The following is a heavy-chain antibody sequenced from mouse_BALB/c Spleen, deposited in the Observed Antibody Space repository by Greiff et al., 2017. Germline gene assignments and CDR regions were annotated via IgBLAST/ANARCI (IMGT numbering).Heavy chain of an antibody. D-gene: IGHD1-1*01. CDR1: GFTFSSYA. J-gene: IGHJ2*01. V-gene: IGHV5-9-3*01. CDR3: ARPNYYGSSSYFDY. CDR2: ISSGGSYT. Sequence: EVKLQESGGGLVKPGGSLKLSCAASGFTFSSYAMSWVRQTPEKRLEWVATISSGGSYTYYPDSVKGRFTISRDNAKNTLYLQMSSLRSEDTAMYYCARPNYYGSSSYFDYWGQGTTLTVSS.